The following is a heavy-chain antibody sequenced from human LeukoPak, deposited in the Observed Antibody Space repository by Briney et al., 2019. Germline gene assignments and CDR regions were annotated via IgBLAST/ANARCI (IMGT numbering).Heavy chain of an antibody. CDR1: GDSYSSPY. J-gene: IGHJ4*02. Sequence: SETLSLTCTVSGDSYSSPYWSWIRQPPGKGLEWIGYIYDSGSTNYNPSLKSRVTISVDTSKNQFSLRLNSVTAADTAVYYCARVRGLAAIGQPLDFWGQGTLVTVSS. D-gene: IGHD6-13*01. CDR2: IYDSGST. V-gene: IGHV4-59*11. CDR3: ARVRGLAAIGQPLDF.